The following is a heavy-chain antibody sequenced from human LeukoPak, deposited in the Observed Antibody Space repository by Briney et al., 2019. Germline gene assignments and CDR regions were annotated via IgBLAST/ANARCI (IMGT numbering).Heavy chain of an antibody. J-gene: IGHJ6*03. V-gene: IGHV4-59*08. CDR1: GGSISGHY. CDR3: ARGPHLSGNHMDV. CDR2: VYYRGST. Sequence: SETLSLTCTVSGGSISGHYWGWIRQPPGKGPEWIGHVYYRGSTSYNPSPASRVTISVDTSKNQFSLKLSSVTAADTAVYYCARGPHLSGNHMDVWGKGTTVTVSS. D-gene: IGHD3-9*01.